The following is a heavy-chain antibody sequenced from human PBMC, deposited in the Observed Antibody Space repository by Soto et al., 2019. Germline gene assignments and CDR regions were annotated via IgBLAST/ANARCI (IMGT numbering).Heavy chain of an antibody. D-gene: IGHD3-22*01. Sequence: QVQLQESAPGLVKPSETLSLTCTFSGGSISSYYWSWIRQSPGKGLEWVAYISHTGTTYYNPSLKSPLTVSLDTSTNQFSLKLTSVTAADTAVYYCARDPPWLDACDIWGQGTKVTVS. CDR2: ISHTGTT. CDR3: ARDPPWLDACDI. CDR1: GGSISSYY. V-gene: IGHV4-59*01. J-gene: IGHJ3*02.